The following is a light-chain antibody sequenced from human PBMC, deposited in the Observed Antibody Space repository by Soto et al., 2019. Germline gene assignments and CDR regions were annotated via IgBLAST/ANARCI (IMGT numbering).Light chain of an antibody. J-gene: IGKJ2*01. CDR2: AAS. CDR3: QQYDNYPHT. V-gene: IGKV1-16*02. CDR1: QGINKH. Sequence: DIQMTQSPSSLTASVGDRVSITCRASQGINKHLAWFQQKPGKAPKSLIYAASRLQSGVPSKFSGSASGTDFTLTISSLQPEDFATHYCQQYDNYPHTFGQGTKLEIK.